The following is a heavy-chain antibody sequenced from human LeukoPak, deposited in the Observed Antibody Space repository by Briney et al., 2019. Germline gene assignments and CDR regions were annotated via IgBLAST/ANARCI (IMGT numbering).Heavy chain of an antibody. Sequence: GGSLRLSCAASGFTFSSYGMSWVRQASGKGLEWVSSISNDGGGTQYADSVRGRFTISRDNSRNTLYVEMNSLRAEDKAIYYCAKNTPRGYDFDSWGQGALVTVSS. CDR3: AKNTPRGYDFDS. CDR2: ISNDGGGT. J-gene: IGHJ5*01. CDR1: GFTFSSYG. V-gene: IGHV3-23*01. D-gene: IGHD5-12*01.